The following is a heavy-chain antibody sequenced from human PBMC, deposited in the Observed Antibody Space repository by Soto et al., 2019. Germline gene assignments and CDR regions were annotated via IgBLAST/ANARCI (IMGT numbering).Heavy chain of an antibody. Sequence: QVQLVESGGGVVQPGRSLRLSCAASGFTFRNFGMHWVRQAPGKGLEWVAVIWYDGSNEHYADSVKGRFTISRDNSNNTLHLEMNRLRAEDTAVYFCARDSRSFWYYYYGMDVWGQGTTVTVSS. V-gene: IGHV3-33*01. CDR2: IWYDGSNE. CDR3: ARDSRSFWYYYYGMDV. CDR1: GFTFRNFG. D-gene: IGHD3-3*01. J-gene: IGHJ6*02.